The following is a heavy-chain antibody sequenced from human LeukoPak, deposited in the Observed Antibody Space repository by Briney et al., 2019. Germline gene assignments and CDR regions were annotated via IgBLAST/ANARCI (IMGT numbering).Heavy chain of an antibody. V-gene: IGHV4-4*02. CDR2: ISLTGLT. CDR3: SRENGAFSPFGY. D-gene: IGHD2-8*01. J-gene: IGHJ4*02. Sequence: PGGSLRLSCAASGFTVSSNYMSWVREPPGQGLGWIGEISLTGLTHYNPSLESRVTVSLDKSKNQLSLNLTSVTAADTAVYYCSRENGAFSPFGYCGQGILVTVLS. CDR1: GFTVSSNY.